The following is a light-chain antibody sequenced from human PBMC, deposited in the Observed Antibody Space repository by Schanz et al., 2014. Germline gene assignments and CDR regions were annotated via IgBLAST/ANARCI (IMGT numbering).Light chain of an antibody. Sequence: DIQMTQSPSSLSASVGDRVTISCRASQTITANLNWYQQKLGKAPKLLMYAASTLESGVPSRFSGSGSGTDFTLTISSLQPEDFASYYCQQSHNTPWTFGQGTKVENK. CDR2: AAS. V-gene: IGKV1-39*01. CDR3: QQSHNTPWT. CDR1: QTITAN. J-gene: IGKJ1*01.